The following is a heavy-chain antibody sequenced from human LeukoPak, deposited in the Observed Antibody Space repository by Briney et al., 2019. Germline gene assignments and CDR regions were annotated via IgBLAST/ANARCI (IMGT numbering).Heavy chain of an antibody. Sequence: ASVKVSCKASGYTFTTYYIHWVRQAPGQGLEWMGIINPSGGTTSYAQKFQGRVTMTTDTSTSTAYMELRSLRSDDTAVYYCARDVVDYYDSSGSIDYWGQGTLVTVSS. CDR1: GYTFTTYY. CDR3: ARDVVDYYDSSGSIDY. CDR2: INPSGGTT. J-gene: IGHJ4*02. V-gene: IGHV1-46*01. D-gene: IGHD3-22*01.